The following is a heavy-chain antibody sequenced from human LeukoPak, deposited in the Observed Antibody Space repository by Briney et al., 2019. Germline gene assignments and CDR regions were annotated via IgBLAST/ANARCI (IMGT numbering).Heavy chain of an antibody. V-gene: IGHV3-33*06. D-gene: IGHD3-3*02. Sequence: GGSLRHSRVPSRFTPSNYVTRRGCHPPGKGAGRGADIYSVGSKQLYTEPVKGRFTISRDNSKNMLYLQMNSLRDEDKAVNYCAKGHFLSRTPPFDHWGQGILVTVSS. J-gene: IGHJ4*02. CDR2: IYSVGSKQ. CDR1: RFTPSNYV. CDR3: AKGHFLSRTPPFDH.